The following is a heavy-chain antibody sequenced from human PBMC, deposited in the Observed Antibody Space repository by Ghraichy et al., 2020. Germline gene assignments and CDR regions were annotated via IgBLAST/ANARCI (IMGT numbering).Heavy chain of an antibody. J-gene: IGHJ4*02. CDR2: IYWDDDK. CDR3: AHTAQRTLIGFYFDN. D-gene: IGHD3-16*01. V-gene: IGHV2-5*02. Sequence: SGPTLVKPTQTLTLTCTFSGFSLSTSGVGVGWFRQPPGKALEWLALIYWDDDKRYITSLKSRLTITKDTSKNQVVLTMTNLDPVDTATYYCAHTAQRTLIGFYFDNWGQGTLVTVSS. CDR1: GFSLSTSGVG.